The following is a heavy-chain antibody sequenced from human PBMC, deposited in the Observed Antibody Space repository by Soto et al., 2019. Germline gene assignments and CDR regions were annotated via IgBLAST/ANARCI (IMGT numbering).Heavy chain of an antibody. J-gene: IGHJ6*02. CDR2: VKEDRSEK. CDR3: AREKPPEYKNAFTYGLDV. CDR1: GFTFIDYW. Sequence: EVQLVESGGGLVQPGGSLRLSCAASGFTFIDYWITWVRQAPGKGLEWVATVKEDRSEKYYVDSVKGRFTVSRDNGKNSLFLDMNSLRGEDTAVYYCAREKPPEYKNAFTYGLDVWGQGTTVTVSS. V-gene: IGHV3-7*03. D-gene: IGHD6-6*01.